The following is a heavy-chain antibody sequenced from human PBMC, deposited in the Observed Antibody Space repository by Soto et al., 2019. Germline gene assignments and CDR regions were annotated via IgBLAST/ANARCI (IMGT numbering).Heavy chain of an antibody. V-gene: IGHV3-30*18. CDR1: GFTFSSYG. CDR2: ISYDGSNK. D-gene: IGHD5-18*01. J-gene: IGHJ6*02. Sequence: GGSLRLSCAASGFTFSSYGMHWVRQAPGKGLEWVAVISYDGSNKYYADSVKGRFTISRDNSKNTLYLQMNSLRAEDTAVYYCAKVAAAMVSYYYYGMDVWGQGATVTVSS. CDR3: AKVAAAMVSYYYYGMDV.